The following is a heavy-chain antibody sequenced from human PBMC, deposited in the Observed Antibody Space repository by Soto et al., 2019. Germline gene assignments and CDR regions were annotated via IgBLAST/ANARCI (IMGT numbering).Heavy chain of an antibody. CDR2: IYWDDDK. CDR1: GFSLITSGVG. J-gene: IGHJ5*02. V-gene: IGHV2-5*02. D-gene: IGHD3-10*01. CDR3: AHGQYGSGTYTDWFDP. Sequence: QITLKESGPTLVKPTQTLTLTCTFSGFSLITSGVGVGWIRQPPGKALECLALIYWDDDKRYSPSLKSRLTITKDTPNNQLVLTMTTMDPVDTATDYCAHGQYGSGTYTDWFDPWGKGTLVTVSS.